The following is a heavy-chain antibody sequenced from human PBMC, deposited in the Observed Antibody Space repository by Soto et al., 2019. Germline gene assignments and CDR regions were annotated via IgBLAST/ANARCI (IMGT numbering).Heavy chain of an antibody. Sequence: GGSLRLSCAASGFTFSSYGMHWVRQAPGKGLEWVAVIWYDGSNKYYADSVKGRFTISRDNSKNTLYLQMNSLRAEDTAVYYCARQPTAMVLIAFFDYWGQGTLVTVSS. CDR1: GFTFSSYG. V-gene: IGHV3-33*01. J-gene: IGHJ4*02. D-gene: IGHD5-18*01. CDR3: ARQPTAMVLIAFFDY. CDR2: IWYDGSNK.